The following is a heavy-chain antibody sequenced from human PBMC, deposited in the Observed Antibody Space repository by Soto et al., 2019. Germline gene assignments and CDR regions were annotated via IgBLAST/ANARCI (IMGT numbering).Heavy chain of an antibody. V-gene: IGHV3-7*04. D-gene: IGHD5-18*01. CDR3: ARDGSTSWYSYDYHGMDV. CDR2: INQDGSEK. J-gene: IGHJ6*02. Sequence: EVQLVESRGGLVQPGGSLRLSCGASGFTFRTYWLSWVRQVPGKGLEWVANINQDGSEKNYVDSVKGRFSISRDNAKNSLHLQMSSLRAEDTALYYCARDGSTSWYSYDYHGMDVWGQGTTVTVSS. CDR1: GFTFRTYW.